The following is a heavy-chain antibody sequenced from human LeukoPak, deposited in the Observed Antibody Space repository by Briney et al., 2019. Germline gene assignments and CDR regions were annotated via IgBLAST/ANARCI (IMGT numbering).Heavy chain of an antibody. CDR1: GFTFSSYS. J-gene: IGHJ3*02. CDR3: ARGGRLRGYSYGYRYDAFDI. D-gene: IGHD5-18*01. V-gene: IGHV3-48*01. CDR2: ISSSSSTI. Sequence: HPGGSLRLSCAASGFTFSSYSMNRVRQAPGKGLEWVSYISSSSSTIYYADSVKGRFTISRDNAKNSLYLQMNSLRAEDTAVYYCARGGRLRGYSYGYRYDAFDIWGHGTMVTVSS.